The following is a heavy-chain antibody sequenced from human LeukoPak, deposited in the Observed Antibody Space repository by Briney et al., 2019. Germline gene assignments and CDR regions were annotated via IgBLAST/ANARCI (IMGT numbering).Heavy chain of an antibody. D-gene: IGHD1-14*01. CDR1: GYTFTGYY. CDR3: ARLYGTDDY. Sequence: ASVKVSCKASGYTFTGYYMHWVRPAPGQGLEWMGWINPNSGGTNYAQTFQGRVTMTRDTSISTAYMELSRLRSDDTAVYYCARLYGTDDYWGQGTLVTVSS. J-gene: IGHJ4*02. V-gene: IGHV1-2*02. CDR2: INPNSGGT.